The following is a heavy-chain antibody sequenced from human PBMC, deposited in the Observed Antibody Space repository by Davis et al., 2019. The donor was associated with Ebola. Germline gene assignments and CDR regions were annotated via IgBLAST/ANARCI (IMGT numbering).Heavy chain of an antibody. CDR3: ARVSAVAGDY. V-gene: IGHV3-48*01. CDR2: ISSSSSTI. J-gene: IGHJ4*02. D-gene: IGHD6-19*01. Sequence: GESLKISCTGSGFAFGDYGVNWFRQAPGKGLEWVSYISSSSSTIYYADSVKGRFTISRDNSKNTLYLQMNSLRAEDTAVYYCARVSAVAGDYWGQGTLVTVSS. CDR1: GFAFGDYG.